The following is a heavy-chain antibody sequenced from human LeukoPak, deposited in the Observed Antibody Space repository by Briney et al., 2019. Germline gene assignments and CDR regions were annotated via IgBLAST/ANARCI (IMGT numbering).Heavy chain of an antibody. CDR2: IYHSGST. Sequence: SQTLSLTCAVCCGSISSGGYSWGWTRQPPGTGLEWIGYIYHSGSTYYNPSLKSRVTISVDRSKNQFSLKLSSVTAADTAVYYCARALPGDLGSYFDYWGQGTLVTVSS. D-gene: IGHD7-27*01. J-gene: IGHJ4*02. CDR3: ARALPGDLGSYFDY. V-gene: IGHV4-30-2*01. CDR1: CGSISSGGYS.